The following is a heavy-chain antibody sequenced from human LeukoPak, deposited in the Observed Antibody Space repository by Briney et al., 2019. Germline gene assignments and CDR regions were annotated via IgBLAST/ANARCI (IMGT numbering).Heavy chain of an antibody. D-gene: IGHD1-14*01. Sequence: SETLSLTCAVSGYSISSGYYWGWIRQPPGKGLEWIGSIYHSGSTYYNPSLKSRVTISVDTSKNQFSLKLSSVTAADTAVYYRARHGENPTPEYYYYYYMDVWGKGTTVTVSS. J-gene: IGHJ6*03. CDR3: ARHGENPTPEYYYYYYMDV. V-gene: IGHV4-38-2*01. CDR2: IYHSGST. CDR1: GYSISSGYY.